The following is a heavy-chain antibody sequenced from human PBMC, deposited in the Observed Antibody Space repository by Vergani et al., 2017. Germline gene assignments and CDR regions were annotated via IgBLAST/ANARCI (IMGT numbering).Heavy chain of an antibody. CDR3: ARDLTYSTSRLGGGGFDA. Sequence: QVQLVQSGSELKKPGASVKVSCKASGYTFTSFYVHWVRQAPGQGLEWMGWINPNSGATTYAQKFQGRVTMTRDTSITTVYMELSSLRSDDTAVYYCARDLTYSTSRLGGGGFDAWGQGTLVSVSS. D-gene: IGHD6-6*01. J-gene: IGHJ4*02. CDR1: GYTFTSFY. CDR2: INPNSGAT. V-gene: IGHV1-2*02.